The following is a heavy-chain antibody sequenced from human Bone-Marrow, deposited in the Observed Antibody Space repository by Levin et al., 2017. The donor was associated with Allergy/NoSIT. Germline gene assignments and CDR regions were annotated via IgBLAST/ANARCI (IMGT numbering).Heavy chain of an antibody. V-gene: IGHV4-39*01. CDR2: IYHSGTT. CDR3: ARLPSATTYFDS. D-gene: IGHD4-17*01. J-gene: IGHJ4*02. CDR1: PGSLHPRTFF. Sequence: SETLSLTCLVSPGSLHPRTFFWGWVRQPPGKGLEWIGTIYHSGTTYYNPSLKSRVTMSVDTSKNQLSLGLTSVTAADTAVYSCARLPSATTYFDSWGQGVLVIVS.